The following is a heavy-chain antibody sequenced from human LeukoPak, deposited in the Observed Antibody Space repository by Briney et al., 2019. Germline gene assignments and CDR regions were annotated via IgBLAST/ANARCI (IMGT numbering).Heavy chain of an antibody. CDR3: ARRNTYYYDSSGHDAFDI. Sequence: GESLKISCKGSGYSFTSYWIGWVRQMPGKGLEWMGIIYPGDSDTRYSPSFQGQVTISADKSISTAYLQWSSLKASDTAMYYCARRNTYYYDSSGHDAFDIWGQGTMVTVSS. CDR2: IYPGDSDT. D-gene: IGHD3-22*01. V-gene: IGHV5-51*01. CDR1: GYSFTSYW. J-gene: IGHJ3*02.